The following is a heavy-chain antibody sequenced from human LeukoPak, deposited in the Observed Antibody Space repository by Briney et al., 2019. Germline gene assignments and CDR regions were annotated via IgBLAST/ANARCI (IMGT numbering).Heavy chain of an antibody. J-gene: IGHJ4*02. V-gene: IGHV3-30-3*01. CDR3: ARVWHLPEVDY. CDR2: ISYDGSNK. Sequence: PGRSLRLSCAASGFTFCSYAMHWVRKAPGKGMEWVAVISYDGSNKYYADSVKGRFTISRDNSKNTLYLQMNSLRAEDTAVYYCARVWHLPEVDYWGQGTLVTVSS. CDR1: GFTFCSYA. D-gene: IGHD3-16*01.